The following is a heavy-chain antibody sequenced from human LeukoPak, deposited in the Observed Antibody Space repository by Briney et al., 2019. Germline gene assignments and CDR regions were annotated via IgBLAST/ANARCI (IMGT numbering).Heavy chain of an antibody. CDR1: GLTVGFKC. D-gene: IGHD5-12*01. V-gene: IGHV3-66*01. CDR3: ATRPDGNDVPYFDY. J-gene: IGHJ4*02. CDR2: IYSGGSS. Sequence: GGSLRLSCAASGLTVGFKCMSWVRQPPGKGLEWVSIIYSGGSSYYADSVKGRFTVSRDTSKNTLYLQMNSLRAEDTAAYYCATRPDGNDVPYFDYWGQGTLVTVSS.